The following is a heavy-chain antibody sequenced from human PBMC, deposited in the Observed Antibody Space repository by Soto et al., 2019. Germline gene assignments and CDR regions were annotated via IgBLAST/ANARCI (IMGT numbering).Heavy chain of an antibody. J-gene: IGHJ4*02. V-gene: IGHV3-48*01. CDR1: GFSLSTYS. D-gene: IGHD3-22*01. Sequence: TGGSLRLSCAASGFSLSTYSMNWVRQVPGKGLEWVSYISSSISTIYYADSVKGRFTISRDNSKNTAYLQMSSLRPEDTAVYYCVKGEYYYDGSAYYPFDYWGQGRMVTVSS. CDR3: VKGEYYYDGSAYYPFDY. CDR2: ISSSISTI.